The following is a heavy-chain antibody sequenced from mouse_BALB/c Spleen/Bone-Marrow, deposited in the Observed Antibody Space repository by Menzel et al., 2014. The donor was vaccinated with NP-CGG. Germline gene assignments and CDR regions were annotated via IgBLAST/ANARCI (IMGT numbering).Heavy chain of an antibody. V-gene: IGHV1-87*01. D-gene: IGHD2-1*01. CDR2: IYPGDGDT. J-gene: IGHJ4*01. CDR3: ASPYGNYDAMDY. Sequence: QVQLQQSGAELARPGASVKLSCKASGYTFTSYWMQWVKQRPGQGLEWIGAIYPGDGDTRYTQKSRGKATLTADKSFNTAYMQLSSLTSEDSAVYFCASPYGNYDAMDYWGQGTSVTVSS. CDR1: GYTFTSYW.